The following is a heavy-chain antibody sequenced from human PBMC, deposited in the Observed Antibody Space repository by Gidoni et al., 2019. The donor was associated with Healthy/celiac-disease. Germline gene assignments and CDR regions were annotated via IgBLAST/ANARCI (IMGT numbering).Heavy chain of an antibody. D-gene: IGHD3-3*01. CDR3: AKGDVEYAFGI. V-gene: IGHV3-30*18. CDR1: GFTFSSYG. J-gene: IGHJ3*02. Sequence: QVQLVESGGGVVQPGRSLRLSCAASGFTFSSYGMHWVRQAPGKGLEVVAVRSYDGSNKYYADSVKGRFTISRDNSKNTLYLQMNSLRAEDTAVYYCAKGDVEYAFGIWGQGTMVTVSS. CDR2: RSYDGSNK.